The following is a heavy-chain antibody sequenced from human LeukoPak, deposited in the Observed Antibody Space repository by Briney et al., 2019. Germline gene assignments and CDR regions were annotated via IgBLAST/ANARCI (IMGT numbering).Heavy chain of an antibody. D-gene: IGHD1-26*01. V-gene: IGHV3-7*01. J-gene: IGHJ3*02. CDR1: GFTFSNYW. CDR3: ARVAWELADAFDI. Sequence: GGSLRLSCAASGFTFSNYWMTWVRQAPGSGLEWVATIKQDGSDKYYVDSVKGRFTVSRDNAKNSLYLQMNSLRVEDTAVYYCARVAWELADAFDIWGQGTMVTVSS. CDR2: IKQDGSDK.